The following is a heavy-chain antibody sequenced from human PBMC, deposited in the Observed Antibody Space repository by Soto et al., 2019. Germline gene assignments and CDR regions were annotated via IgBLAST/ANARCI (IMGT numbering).Heavy chain of an antibody. V-gene: IGHV3-53*01. CDR1: GFSVSTTY. J-gene: IGHJ6*02. Sequence: GGSLRLSCAASGFSVSTTYINWVRQAPGKGLEWVSIIYSAGSTYFADSVKGRFTISRDNSKNTLYLQMDSLRAEDTAVYYCARDNWNSGYYYGMDVWGQGTTVTVSS. CDR2: IYSAGST. CDR3: ARDNWNSGYYYGMDV. D-gene: IGHD1-7*01.